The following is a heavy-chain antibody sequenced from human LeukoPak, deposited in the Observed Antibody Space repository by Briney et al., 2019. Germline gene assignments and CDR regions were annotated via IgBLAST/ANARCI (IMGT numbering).Heavy chain of an antibody. CDR1: GFTFSSYG. D-gene: IGHD3-9*01. CDR2: IRYDGSNK. CDR3: AKADYDILTGLDY. V-gene: IGHV3-30*02. J-gene: IGHJ4*02. Sequence: GGSLRLSCAASGFTFSSYGMHWVRQAPGKGLEWVAFIRYDGSNKYYADSVKGRFTISRDNSKNTLYLQMNSLRAEDTAVYYCAKADYDILTGLDYWGQGTLVTVSS.